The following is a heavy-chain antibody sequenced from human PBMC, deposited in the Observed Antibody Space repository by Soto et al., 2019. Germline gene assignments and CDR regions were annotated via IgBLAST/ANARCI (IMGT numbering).Heavy chain of an antibody. CDR2: IWYDGSNK. V-gene: IGHV3-33*01. J-gene: IGHJ3*02. Sequence: VQLVESGGGVVQPGRSLRLSCAASGFTFSSYGMHWVRQAPGKGLEWVAVIWYDGSNKYYADSVKGRFTISRDNSKNTLYLQMNSLRAEDTAVYYCASLPTVTYLGAFDIWGQGTMVTVSS. CDR1: GFTFSSYG. D-gene: IGHD4-17*01. CDR3: ASLPTVTYLGAFDI.